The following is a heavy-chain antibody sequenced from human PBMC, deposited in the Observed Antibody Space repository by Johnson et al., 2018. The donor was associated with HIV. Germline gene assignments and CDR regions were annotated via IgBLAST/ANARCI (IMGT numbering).Heavy chain of an antibody. CDR2: ISYDGSNK. D-gene: IGHD3-10*01. CDR1: GFTFSSYA. CDR3: AKESAQGAFDI. V-gene: IGHV3-30*04. Sequence: QVQLVESGGGVVQPGRSLRLSCAASGFTFSSYAMHWVRQAPGKGLEWVAIISYDGSNKYYADSVKGRFTISRDNSKNTLYVEMNSLRAEDTAVYYCAKESAQGAFDIWGQGTMVTVSS. J-gene: IGHJ3*02.